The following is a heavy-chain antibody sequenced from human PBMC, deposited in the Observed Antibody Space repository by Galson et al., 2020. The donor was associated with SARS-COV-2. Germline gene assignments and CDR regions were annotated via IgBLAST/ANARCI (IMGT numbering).Heavy chain of an antibody. Sequence: SETLSLTCSVSGDSINNDDFYWSWIRQTPGAGLEWIGDIHSTGNTYYNPSLMSRGTMSVDTSKNQFSLRLTSVTAADTAVYFCARTSSKATREYYFDHWGQGTLVSVSS. V-gene: IGHV4-30-4*01. CDR3: ARTSSKATREYYFDH. CDR1: GDSINNDDFY. D-gene: IGHD2-2*01. J-gene: IGHJ4*02. CDR2: IHSTGNT.